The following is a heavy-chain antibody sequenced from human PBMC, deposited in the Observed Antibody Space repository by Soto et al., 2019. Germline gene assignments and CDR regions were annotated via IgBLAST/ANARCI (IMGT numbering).Heavy chain of an antibody. J-gene: IGHJ5*02. D-gene: IGHD2-2*02. CDR3: ATWAQEEPIHRVVYNWFDP. CDR1: GYTLTELS. V-gene: IGHV1-24*01. Sequence: ASVKVSCKVSGYTLTELSMHWVRQAPGKGLEWMGGFDPEDGETIYAQKFQGRVTMTEDTSTDTAYMELSSLRSEDTAVYYCATWAQEEPIHRVVYNWFDPWGQGTLVTVSS. CDR2: FDPEDGET.